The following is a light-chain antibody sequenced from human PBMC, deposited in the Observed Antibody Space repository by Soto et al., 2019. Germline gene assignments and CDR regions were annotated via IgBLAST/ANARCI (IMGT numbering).Light chain of an antibody. Sequence: DIQMTQSPSTLSGSVGDRVTITCRASQTISSWLGWYQQKPGKAPKLLIYKASTLKSGVPSRFSGSGSGTEFNLTISSLQPDDFATYYCQHYNSYSESFGQGTKVELK. CDR1: QTISSW. CDR3: QHYNSYSES. CDR2: KAS. J-gene: IGKJ1*01. V-gene: IGKV1-5*03.